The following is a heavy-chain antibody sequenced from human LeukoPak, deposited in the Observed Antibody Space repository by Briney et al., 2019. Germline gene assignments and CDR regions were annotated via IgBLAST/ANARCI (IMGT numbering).Heavy chain of an antibody. CDR3: AKGVPYCSSSSCYMDV. J-gene: IGHJ6*04. CDR2: INQDGSEK. Sequence: PGGSLRLSCAASGFTFSSYWMNWVRQAPGKGLEWVASINQDGSEKYYLDSVKGRFTISRDNAKNTLYLQMNSLRAEDTAVYYCAKGVPYCSSSSCYMDVWGKGTTVTISS. D-gene: IGHD2-2*01. V-gene: IGHV3-7*01. CDR1: GFTFSSYW.